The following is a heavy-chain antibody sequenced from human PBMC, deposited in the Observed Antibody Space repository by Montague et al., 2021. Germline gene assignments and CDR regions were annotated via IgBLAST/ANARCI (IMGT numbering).Heavy chain of an antibody. J-gene: IGHJ5*02. Sequence: SETLSLTCSLSGGSISSHYWNWIRQPAGKGLEFIGRIYVSGSTVYNPSLQGRVTMSVYTSKNQFSLRLSFVTAADTAVYYCAKQDYFVSGTSYKGFDPWGQGILVTVSS. V-gene: IGHV4-4*07. CDR1: GGSISSHY. CDR2: IYVSGST. D-gene: IGHD3-10*01. CDR3: AKQDYFVSGTSYKGFDP.